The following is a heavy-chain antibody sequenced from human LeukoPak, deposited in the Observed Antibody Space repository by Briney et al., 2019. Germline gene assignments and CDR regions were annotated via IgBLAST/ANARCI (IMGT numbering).Heavy chain of an antibody. D-gene: IGHD2-21*02. V-gene: IGHV1-69*13. CDR3: ARAELLTPTQWFDP. CDR2: IIPIFGTA. CDR1: GGTFSSYA. Sequence: GASVKVSCKASGGTFSSYAISWVRQAPGQGLEWMGGIIPIFGTANYAQKFQGRVTSTADESTSTAYMGLSSLRSEDTAVYYCARAELLTPTQWFDPWGQGTLVTVSS. J-gene: IGHJ5*02.